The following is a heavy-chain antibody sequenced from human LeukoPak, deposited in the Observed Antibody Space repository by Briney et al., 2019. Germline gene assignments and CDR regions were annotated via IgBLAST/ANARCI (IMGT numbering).Heavy chain of an antibody. CDR3: ARDHSGYDSNY. V-gene: IGHV3-48*03. CDR2: ISSSGSTI. D-gene: IGHD5-12*01. J-gene: IGHJ4*02. CDR1: GFTFSSYE. Sequence: GGSLRLSCAASGFTFSSYEMNWVRQAPGKGLEWVSYISSSGSTIYYADSVKGRFTISRDNAKNSLYLQMNSLRAEDTAVYYCARDHSGYDSNYWGQGTLVTVSS.